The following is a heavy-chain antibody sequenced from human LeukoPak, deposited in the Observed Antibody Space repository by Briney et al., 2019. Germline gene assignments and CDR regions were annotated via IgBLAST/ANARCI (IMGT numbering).Heavy chain of an antibody. D-gene: IGHD5-24*01. CDR2: IIAYNGDT. V-gene: IGHV1-18*01. CDR1: GYTFTNYG. CDR3: ARLLSDGYSPFDS. J-gene: IGHJ4*02. Sequence: GASVKVSCKASGYTFTNYGISWVRQAPGQGLEWMGWIIAYNGDTNYAQRLQDRVTMTTDTSTSTAYMELRSLRSDDTAVYYCARLLSDGYSPFDSWGQGTLVIVSS.